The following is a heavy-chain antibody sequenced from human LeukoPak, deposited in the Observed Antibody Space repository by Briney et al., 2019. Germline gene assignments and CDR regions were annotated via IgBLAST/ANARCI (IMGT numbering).Heavy chain of an antibody. Sequence: PSETLSLTCTVSGGSISSSSYYWGWIRQPPGKGLEWIGSIYYSGSTYYNPSLKSRVTISVDTSKNQFSLKLSSVTAADTALYYCASLPLAVPDYWGQGTLVTVSS. CDR1: GGSISSSSYY. CDR2: IYYSGST. D-gene: IGHD6-19*01. J-gene: IGHJ4*02. V-gene: IGHV4-39*01. CDR3: ASLPLAVPDY.